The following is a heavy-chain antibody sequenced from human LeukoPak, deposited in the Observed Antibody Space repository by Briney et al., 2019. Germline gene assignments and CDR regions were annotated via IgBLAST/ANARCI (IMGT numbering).Heavy chain of an antibody. V-gene: IGHV1-69*05. CDR2: IIPIFGTA. J-gene: IGHJ4*02. CDR3: ARVRRWELPPDY. D-gene: IGHD1-26*01. Sequence: AKVSCKASGGTFSSYAISWVRQAPGQGLEWMGGIIPIFGTANYAQKFQGRVTITTDESTSTAYMELSSLRSEDTAVYYCARVRRWELPPDYWGQGTLVTVSS. CDR1: GGTFSSYA.